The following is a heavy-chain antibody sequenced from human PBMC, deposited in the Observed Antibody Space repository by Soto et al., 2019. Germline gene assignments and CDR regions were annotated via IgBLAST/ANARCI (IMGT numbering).Heavy chain of an antibody. J-gene: IGHJ6*02. Sequence: GGSLRLSCEASGFNFGSYAMHWVRQTPGKGLEWVAVISFDGSNKFYAESVKGRITVSRDNSKNTLFLQMNSLRPEDTAVYYCARDMGYSYRTGYGLDVWGQGTTVTVSS. CDR2: ISFDGSNK. D-gene: IGHD5-18*01. CDR1: GFNFGSYA. CDR3: ARDMGYSYRTGYGLDV. V-gene: IGHV3-30-3*01.